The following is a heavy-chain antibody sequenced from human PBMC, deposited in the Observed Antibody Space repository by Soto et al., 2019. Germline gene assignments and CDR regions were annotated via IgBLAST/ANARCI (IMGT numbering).Heavy chain of an antibody. V-gene: IGHV3-11*01. CDR3: ARRRSTPRTAIGTGAYYYYYYMDF. D-gene: IGHD5-18*01. J-gene: IGHJ6*03. CDR1: GFTFSDYY. Sequence: GGSLRLSCAASGFTFSDYYMSWIRQAPGKGLEWVSYISSSGSTIYYADSVKGRFTISRDNAKNSLYLQMNSLRAEDTAVYYCARRRSTPRTAIGTGAYYYYYYMDFWGKGTTVTVSS. CDR2: ISSSGSTI.